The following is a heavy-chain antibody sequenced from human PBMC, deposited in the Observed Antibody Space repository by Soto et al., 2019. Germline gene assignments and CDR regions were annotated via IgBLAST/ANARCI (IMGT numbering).Heavy chain of an antibody. CDR2: TSYDGSNK. Sequence: QVQLVESGGGVVQPGRSLRLSCAASGFTLSIYGMHWVRQAPGKGLEWVALTSYDGSNKYYADSVKGRFTISRDSSKNTVFLQMNSLRDEDTAVYYCANEHCISTNCREVPGDYWGQGTLVTVSS. J-gene: IGHJ4*02. V-gene: IGHV3-30*18. CDR3: ANEHCISTNCREVPGDY. CDR1: GFTLSIYG. D-gene: IGHD2-2*01.